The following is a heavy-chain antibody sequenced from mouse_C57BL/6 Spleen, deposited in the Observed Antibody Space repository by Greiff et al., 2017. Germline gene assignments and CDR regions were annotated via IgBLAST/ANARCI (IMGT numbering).Heavy chain of an antibody. CDR3: TSIYYDYDGYFDV. V-gene: IGHV6-3*01. J-gene: IGHJ1*03. CDR1: GFTFSNYW. CDR2: IRLKSDNYAT. Sequence: EVMLVESGGGLVQPGGSMKLSCVASGFTFSNYWMNWVRQSPETGLEWVAQIRLKSDNYATHYAESVKGRFTISRDDSKSSVYLQMNNLRAEDTGIYYCTSIYYDYDGYFDVWGTGTTVTVSS. D-gene: IGHD2-4*01.